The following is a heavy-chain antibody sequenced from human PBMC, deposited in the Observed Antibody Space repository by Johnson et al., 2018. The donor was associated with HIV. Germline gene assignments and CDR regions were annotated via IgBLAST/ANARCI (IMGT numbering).Heavy chain of an antibody. CDR1: GFTFDDYG. Sequence: VQLVESGGGVVQPGGSLRLSCAASGFTFDDYGMSWVRQAPGKGLEWVSGINWNGGSTAYADSVKGRFTISRDNAKNSLYLQMDSLRAKDTALYYCARKGWASSMVNAFDIWGQGTMVTVSS. CDR3: ARKGWASSMVNAFDI. CDR2: INWNGGST. D-gene: IGHD4/OR15-4a*01. J-gene: IGHJ3*02. V-gene: IGHV3-20*04.